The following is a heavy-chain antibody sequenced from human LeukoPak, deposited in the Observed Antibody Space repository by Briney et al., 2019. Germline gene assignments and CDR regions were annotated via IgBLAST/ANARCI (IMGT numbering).Heavy chain of an antibody. CDR1: GFTFNDYG. Sequence: GGSLRLSCEAYGFTFNDYGMSWVRQVPGQGPEWVSGITWNGEIIDYAASVKGRFTISRDNAKNSLYLRMNSLRAEDTAVYYCAGAVTYRGWFDPWGQGTLVTVSS. D-gene: IGHD1-14*01. CDR3: AGAVTYRGWFDP. CDR2: ITWNGEII. V-gene: IGHV3-20*04. J-gene: IGHJ5*02.